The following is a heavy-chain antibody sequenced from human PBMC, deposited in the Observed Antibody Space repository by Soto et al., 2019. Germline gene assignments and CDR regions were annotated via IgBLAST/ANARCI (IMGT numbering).Heavy chain of an antibody. CDR3: ARVERELPPFDY. CDR2: INPSGGST. D-gene: IGHD1-26*01. V-gene: IGHV1-46*03. J-gene: IGHJ4*02. Sequence: QVQLVQSGAEVKKPGASVKVSCKASGYTFTSYYMHWVRQAPGQGLEWMGIINPSGGSTSYAQKFQGRVTMSRDTSTSTVYMELSSLRSEDTAVYYCARVERELPPFDYWGQGTLVTVSS. CDR1: GYTFTSYY.